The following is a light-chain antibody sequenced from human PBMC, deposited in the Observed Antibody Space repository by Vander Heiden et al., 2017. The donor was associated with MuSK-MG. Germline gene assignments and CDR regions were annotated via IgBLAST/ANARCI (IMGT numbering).Light chain of an antibody. CDR3: QQCVDDAPYT. V-gene: IGKV1-5*03. Sequence: IQMTQSPSTLSASVGDRVTITCRASQSVSGWLAWYQQKPGKAPKLLIYRASNLGRGVPSRFRGSGSATECTLTISSLKPDDFAVEVGQQCVDDAPYTCGGGTKGEIK. CDR1: QSVSGW. J-gene: IGKJ4*01. CDR2: RAS.